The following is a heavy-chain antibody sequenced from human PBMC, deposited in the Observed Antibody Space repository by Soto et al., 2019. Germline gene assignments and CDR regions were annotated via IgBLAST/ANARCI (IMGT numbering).Heavy chain of an antibody. D-gene: IGHD3-22*01. V-gene: IGHV4-59*01. CDR1: GGSISSYY. CDR2: IYYSGST. J-gene: IGHJ4*02. CDR3: ARTDDSSGYLLYYFDY. Sequence: SETLSLTCTVSGGSISSYYWSWIRQPPGKGLEWIGYIYYSGSTNYNPSLKSRVTISVDTSKNQFSLKLSSVTAADTAVYYCARTDDSSGYLLYYFDYWGQGTLVTVSS.